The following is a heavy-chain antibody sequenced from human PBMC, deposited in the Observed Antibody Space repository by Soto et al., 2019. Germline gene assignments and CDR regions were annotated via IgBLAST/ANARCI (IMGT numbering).Heavy chain of an antibody. CDR3: ARVPGP. J-gene: IGHJ5*02. D-gene: IGHD3-10*01. CDR1: GVSISSGGYS. CDR2: IYHSGST. V-gene: IGHV4-30-2*01. Sequence: SGTLSITCAVSGVSISSGGYSWSWIRQPPGKGLEWIGYIYHSGSTYYNPSLKSRVTISVDRSKNQFSLKLSSVTAADTAVYYCARVPGPWRQGTLVTVSS.